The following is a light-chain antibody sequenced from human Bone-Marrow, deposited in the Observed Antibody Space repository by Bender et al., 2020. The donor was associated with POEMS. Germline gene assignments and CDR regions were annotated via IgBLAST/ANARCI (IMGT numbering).Light chain of an antibody. CDR1: SSVVASYNL. CDR3: CSYAGGSILWV. J-gene: IGLJ3*02. CDR2: EGT. Sequence: QSALTQPASVSASPGQSITLSCTGTSSVVASYNLVSWYQQHPGKAPKLMIYEGTKRPSGVSNRFSGSKSGNTASLTISELQADDEANYYCCSYAGGSILWVFGGGTKLTVL. V-gene: IGLV2-23*01.